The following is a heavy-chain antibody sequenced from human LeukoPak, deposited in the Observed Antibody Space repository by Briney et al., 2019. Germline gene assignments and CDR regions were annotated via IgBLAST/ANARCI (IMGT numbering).Heavy chain of an antibody. CDR3: ARLAAARQDDY. CDR2: MNPNSGNT. D-gene: IGHD6-13*01. Sequence: ASVKVSCKASGYTFTSYYINWVRQATGQGLEWMGWMNPNSGNTSYAQKFQGRVTMTRDTSMCRTYMELSSLRFEDTAGYCCARLAAARQDDYWGQGTLVTVSS. J-gene: IGHJ4*02. CDR1: GYTFTSYY. V-gene: IGHV1-8*01.